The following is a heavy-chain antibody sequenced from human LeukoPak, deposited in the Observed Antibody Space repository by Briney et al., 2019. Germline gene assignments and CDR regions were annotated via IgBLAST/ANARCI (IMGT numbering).Heavy chain of an antibody. CDR3: AKDYDTLTGYYSISDY. CDR1: GFTFSSYA. D-gene: IGHD3-9*01. V-gene: IGHV3-23*01. J-gene: IGHJ4*02. CDR2: MSGSGGST. Sequence: GGSLRLSCAASGFTFSSYAMSWVRQAPGKGLEWVSVMSGSGGSTSYADSVKGRFTVSRDNSENMLYLQMNSLRAEDTAIYYCAKDYDTLTGYYSISDYWGQGTLVTV.